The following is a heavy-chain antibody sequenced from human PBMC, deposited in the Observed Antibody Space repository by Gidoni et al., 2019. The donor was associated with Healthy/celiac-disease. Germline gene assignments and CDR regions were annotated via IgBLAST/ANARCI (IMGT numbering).Heavy chain of an antibody. D-gene: IGHD5-12*01. Sequence: QVQLVESGGGVVQPGRSLRLPCPAPGFRFLCSCLNWVRQATGKGLEWVGVISYDGSNKYYADSVKGRFTISRDNSKNTLYLQMNSLRAEDTAVYYCAKPGGLTIEWWLQYYFDYWGQGTLVTVSS. J-gene: IGHJ4*02. CDR3: AKPGGLTIEWWLQYYFDY. CDR2: ISYDGSNK. V-gene: IGHV3-30*18. CDR1: GFRFLCSC.